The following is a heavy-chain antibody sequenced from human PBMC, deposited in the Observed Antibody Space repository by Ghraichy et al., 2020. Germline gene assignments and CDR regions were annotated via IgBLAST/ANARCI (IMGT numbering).Heavy chain of an antibody. D-gene: IGHD2-15*01. CDR1: GLTFSSYA. CDR3: ATDCSGGSCYSYPPD. V-gene: IGHV3-23*01. J-gene: IGHJ4*02. CDR2: ISDSGGNT. Sequence: GGSLRLSCAASGLTFSSYAMSWVRQAPGKGLDWVSGISDSGGNTYYADSVKGRFTISRDNSKNTLYLQMNSLRAEDTAVYYCATDCSGGSCYSYPPDWGQGTLVTVSS.